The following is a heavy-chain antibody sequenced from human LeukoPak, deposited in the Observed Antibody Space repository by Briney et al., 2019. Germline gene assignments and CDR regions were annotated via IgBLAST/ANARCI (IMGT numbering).Heavy chain of an antibody. V-gene: IGHV3-23*01. CDR1: GFTFSSYT. CDR3: AKDGGLWVSAHWGDS. Sequence: GGSLRLSCTASGFTFSSYTMSWVRQAPGKGLKWVSTITTGGPNTYYADSVEGRFTVSRDDSKNTLYLQMNSLRAEDTGVYYCAKDGGLWVSAHWGDSWGRGTLVTVSS. D-gene: IGHD7-27*01. J-gene: IGHJ4*02. CDR2: ITTGGPNT.